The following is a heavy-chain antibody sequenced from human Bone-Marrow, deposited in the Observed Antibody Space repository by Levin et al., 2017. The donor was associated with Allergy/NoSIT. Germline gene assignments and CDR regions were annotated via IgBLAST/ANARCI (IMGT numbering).Heavy chain of an antibody. CDR2: ISYDGSNK. CDR1: GFTFSSYG. D-gene: IGHD4-17*01. J-gene: IGHJ4*02. Sequence: GGSLRLSCAASGFTFSSYGMHWVRQAPGKGLEWVAVISYDGSNKYYADSVKGRFTISRDNSKNTLYLQMNSLRAEDTAVYYCAKEIYGDSPWGQGTLVTVSS. V-gene: IGHV3-30*18. CDR3: AKEIYGDSP.